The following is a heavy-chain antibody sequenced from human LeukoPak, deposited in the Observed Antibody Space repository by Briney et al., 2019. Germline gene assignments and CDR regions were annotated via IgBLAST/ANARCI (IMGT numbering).Heavy chain of an antibody. CDR3: ATDISTHYFGS. J-gene: IGHJ4*02. D-gene: IGHD3-9*01. Sequence: GRSLRLSCAASGFIFSRYAMHWVRQAPGKGLEWVAVMSHDGTVKYNADSVRGRFTVSRDNSKNTLYLQMNTLSVEDTAIYYCATDISTHYFGSWGQGTLVTVSS. CDR2: MSHDGTVK. CDR1: GFIFSRYA. V-gene: IGHV3-30-3*01.